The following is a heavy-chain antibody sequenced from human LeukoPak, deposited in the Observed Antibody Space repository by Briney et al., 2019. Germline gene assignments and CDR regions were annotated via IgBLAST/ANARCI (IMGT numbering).Heavy chain of an antibody. Sequence: GESLKISCKGSGYSFTNYWIGWVRQMPGKGLEWMGIIYPGDSDTRYSPPFQGQVTISADKSITTAYLQWSSLKAPDTAMYYCARRGYCATTTCYRLFDYWGQGTLVTVSS. V-gene: IGHV5-51*01. CDR3: ARRGYCATTTCYRLFDY. J-gene: IGHJ4*02. CDR2: IYPGDSDT. D-gene: IGHD2-2*01. CDR1: GYSFTNYW.